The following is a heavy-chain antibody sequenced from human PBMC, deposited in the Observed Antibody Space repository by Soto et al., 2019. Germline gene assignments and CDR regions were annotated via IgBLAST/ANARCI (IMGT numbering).Heavy chain of an antibody. J-gene: IGHJ6*02. CDR2: IKSKIEGGTT. CDR1: GFTFNNAW. V-gene: IGHV3-15*07. CDR3: TTDFPTGRTFGMDV. Sequence: EVQLVESGGGLVKPGGSLGLSCAVSGFTFNNAWMNWVRQAPGKGLEWVGRIKSKIEGGTTDYGAPVKGRLTISRDDSKNTVYLQMNSLKIEDSGVYYCTTDFPTGRTFGMDVWGQGTTVTVSS.